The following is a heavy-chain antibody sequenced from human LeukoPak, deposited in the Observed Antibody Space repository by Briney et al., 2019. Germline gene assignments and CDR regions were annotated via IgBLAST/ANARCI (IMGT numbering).Heavy chain of an antibody. CDR3: ASGLSDRKHTNYYGSGSYNLYFDY. Sequence: EASVKVSCKASGGTFSSYAISWVRQAPGQGLEWMGGIIPIFGTANYAQKFQGRVTITADESTSTAYMELSSLRSEDTAVYYCASGLSDRKHTNYYGSGSYNLYFDYWGQGTLVTVSS. CDR1: GGTFSSYA. CDR2: IIPIFGTA. D-gene: IGHD3-10*01. V-gene: IGHV1-69*01. J-gene: IGHJ4*02.